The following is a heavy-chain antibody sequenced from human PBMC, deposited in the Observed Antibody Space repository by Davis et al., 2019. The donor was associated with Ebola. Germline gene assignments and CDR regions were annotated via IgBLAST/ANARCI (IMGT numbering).Heavy chain of an antibody. CDR3: ARDGFSTSYAFDI. D-gene: IGHD2-2*01. Sequence: ASVKVSCKASGYTFTGYYMHWVRQAPGQGLEWMGWINPNSGDTNYAQKFQGRVTMTRDTSISTAYMELSRLRSEDTAVYYCARDGFSTSYAFDIWGQGTMVTVSS. V-gene: IGHV1-2*02. CDR2: INPNSGDT. J-gene: IGHJ3*02. CDR1: GYTFTGYY.